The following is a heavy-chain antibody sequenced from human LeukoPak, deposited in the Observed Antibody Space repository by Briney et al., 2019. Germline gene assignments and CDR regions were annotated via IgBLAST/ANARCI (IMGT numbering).Heavy chain of an antibody. Sequence: GGSLRLSCAASEVTLVMFWMSWVRLSPGTGLKGVANINPDGSEQNYVDSVKGRFTISRDNAKNSLYLQMKSLRAEDTAVYYCVRGGGSGWPFANWGQGTLVTVSS. CDR2: INPDGSEQ. CDR3: VRGGGSGWPFAN. D-gene: IGHD6-19*01. V-gene: IGHV3-7*01. J-gene: IGHJ4*02. CDR1: EVTLVMFW.